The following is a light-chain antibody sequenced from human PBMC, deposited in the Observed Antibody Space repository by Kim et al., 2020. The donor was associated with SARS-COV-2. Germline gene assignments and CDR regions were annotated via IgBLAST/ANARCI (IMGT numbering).Light chain of an antibody. CDR3: QQYGSSPKT. Sequence: SAGERATLSSRASQSISSSYLAWYHQKPGQAPRLLIYGASSRATGIPDRFSGSGSGTDFTLTISRREPEDVAVYYCQQYGSSPKTFGQGTKVDIK. CDR1: QSISSSY. V-gene: IGKV3-20*01. J-gene: IGKJ1*01. CDR2: GAS.